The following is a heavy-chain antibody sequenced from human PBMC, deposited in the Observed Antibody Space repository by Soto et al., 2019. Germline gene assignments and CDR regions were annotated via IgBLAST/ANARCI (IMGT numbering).Heavy chain of an antibody. Sequence: GGSLRLSCAASGFTFSSYAMHLVRQAPGKGLEWVAVISYDGSNKYYADSVKGRFTISRDNSKNTLYLQMNSLGAEDTAVYYCARDSSGRGLYYGMDVWGKGTTVTVSS. J-gene: IGHJ6*04. D-gene: IGHD2-15*01. V-gene: IGHV3-30-3*01. CDR1: GFTFSSYA. CDR2: ISYDGSNK. CDR3: ARDSSGRGLYYGMDV.